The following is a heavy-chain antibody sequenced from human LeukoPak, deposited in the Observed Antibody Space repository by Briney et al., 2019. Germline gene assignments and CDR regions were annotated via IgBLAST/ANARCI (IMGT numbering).Heavy chain of an antibody. J-gene: IGHJ4*02. CDR1: GFTFSSRY. D-gene: IGHD5-18*01. CDR2: IDSSGKPL. Sequence: GSLRLSCEASGFTFSSRYMSWLRQTPGKGLQWVSYIDSSGKPLYYADSVKGRFTISRDNAKNSLFLQMDSLRVEDTAVYFCTRDPDTSSKVDIWGQGTLVTVSS. CDR3: TRDPDTSSKVDI. V-gene: IGHV3-11*01.